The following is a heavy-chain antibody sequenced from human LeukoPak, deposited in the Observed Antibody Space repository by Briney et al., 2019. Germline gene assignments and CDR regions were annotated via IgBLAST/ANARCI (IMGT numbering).Heavy chain of an antibody. CDR3: ARSDDFWSGYYDY. CDR1: GFTVSSNY. CDR2: IYSGGST. D-gene: IGHD3-3*01. V-gene: IGHV3-53*01. Sequence: GGSLRLSCAASGFTVSSNYMSWVRQAPGKGLEWVSVIYSGGSTYYADSVKGRLTISRDNSKNTLYLQMNSLRAEDTAVYYCARSDDFWSGYYDYWGQGTLVTVSS. J-gene: IGHJ4*02.